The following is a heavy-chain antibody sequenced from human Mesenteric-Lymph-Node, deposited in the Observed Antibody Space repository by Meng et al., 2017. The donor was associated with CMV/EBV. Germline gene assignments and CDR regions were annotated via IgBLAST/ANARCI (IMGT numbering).Heavy chain of an antibody. CDR2: IKQDGSEK. D-gene: IGHD3-16*01. J-gene: IGHJ6*02. CDR3: AREDYGADYYYGMDV. Sequence: GGSLRLSCAASGFTFSSYWMSWVRQAPGKGLEWVANIKQDGSEKYYVDSVKGRFTISRDNAKNSLYLQMNSLRAEDTAVYYCAREDYGADYYYGMDVWGQGTTVTVSS. CDR1: GFTFSSYW. V-gene: IGHV3-7*01.